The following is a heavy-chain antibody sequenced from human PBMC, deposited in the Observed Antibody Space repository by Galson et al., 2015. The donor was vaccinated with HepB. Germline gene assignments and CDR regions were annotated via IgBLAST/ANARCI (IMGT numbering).Heavy chain of an antibody. V-gene: IGHV3-48*01. CDR2: ISATSSTI. CDR1: GFNFSSYG. J-gene: IGHJ5*02. D-gene: IGHD3-3*01. Sequence: SLRLSCAASGFNFSSYGMYWVRQAPGKGLECISYISATSSTIFYADSVKGRFTVSRDNAKNSLYLEMNGLRAEDTAVYYCARDGAAIFGVGSWFDPWGQGTLVTVTS. CDR3: ARDGAAIFGVGSWFDP.